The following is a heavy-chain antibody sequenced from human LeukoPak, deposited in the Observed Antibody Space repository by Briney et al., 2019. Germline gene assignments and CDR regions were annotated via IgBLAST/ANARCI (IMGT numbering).Heavy chain of an antibody. V-gene: IGHV4-59*01. CDR3: TRVGGYDFWSGYWDY. Sequence: SETLSLTCTVSGGSISSYYLSWVRQPPGKGLEWVGYIYYSGSTNYNPSFKSRVTISGDTSKNQFSLKLSSVTAGDTSVYYCTRVGGYDFWSGYWDYRGQGPLVTVSS. CDR1: GGSISSYY. J-gene: IGHJ4*02. CDR2: IYYSGST. D-gene: IGHD3-3*01.